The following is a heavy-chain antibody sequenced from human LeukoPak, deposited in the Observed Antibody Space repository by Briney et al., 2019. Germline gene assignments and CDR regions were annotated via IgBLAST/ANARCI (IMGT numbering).Heavy chain of an antibody. V-gene: IGHV3-23*01. CDR2: ISGSGGST. Sequence: GGSLRLSCAASGFTFSSYAMSWVRQAPWKGLEWVSAISGSGGSTYYADSVKGRFTISRDNSKNTLYLQMNSLRAEDTAVYYCASRRDFGVVTEYWGQGTLVTVSS. CDR3: ASRRDFGVVTEY. CDR1: GFTFSSYA. D-gene: IGHD3-3*01. J-gene: IGHJ4*02.